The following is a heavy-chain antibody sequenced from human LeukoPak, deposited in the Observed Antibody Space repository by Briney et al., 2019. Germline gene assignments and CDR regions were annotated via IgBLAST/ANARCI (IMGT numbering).Heavy chain of an antibody. V-gene: IGHV3-13*04. CDR2: IDIAGDT. J-gene: IGHJ5*02. CDR3: ARGLPGGLDP. D-gene: IGHD4-11*01. Sequence: GGSLRLSCAASGFTFRNYDMHWVRQSTGKGLEWVSSIDIAGDTYYLGSVKGRFTISRENAKNSLYPQMNSLRAGDTAVYYCARGLPGGLDPWGQGTLVTVSS. CDR1: GFTFRNYD.